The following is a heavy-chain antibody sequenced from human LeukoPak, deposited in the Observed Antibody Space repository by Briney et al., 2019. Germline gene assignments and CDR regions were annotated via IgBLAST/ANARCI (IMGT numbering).Heavy chain of an antibody. V-gene: IGHV1-2*02. D-gene: IGHD2-2*01. CDR1: GGTFSSYA. CDR3: ASGCSSTSCYEAPLWTW. Sequence: GSSVKVSCKASGGTFSSYAISWVRQAPGQGLEWMGWINPNSGGTNYAQKFQGRVTMTRDTSISTAYMELSRLRSDDTAVYYCASGCSSTSCYEAPLWTWGGQGTLVTVSS. CDR2: INPNSGGT. J-gene: IGHJ4*02.